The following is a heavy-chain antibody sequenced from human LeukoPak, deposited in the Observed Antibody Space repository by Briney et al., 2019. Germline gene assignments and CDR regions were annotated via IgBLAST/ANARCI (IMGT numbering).Heavy chain of an antibody. CDR1: GGSISSSSYS. Sequence: PSETLSLTCTVSGGSISSSSYSWGWIRQPPGKGLEWIGSIYYSGSTYYNPSLKSRVTISVDTSKNQFSLKLSSVTAADTAVYYCARLGGSDGMDVWGQGTTVTVSS. CDR3: ARLGGSDGMDV. D-gene: IGHD1-26*01. V-gene: IGHV4-39*01. J-gene: IGHJ6*02. CDR2: IYYSGST.